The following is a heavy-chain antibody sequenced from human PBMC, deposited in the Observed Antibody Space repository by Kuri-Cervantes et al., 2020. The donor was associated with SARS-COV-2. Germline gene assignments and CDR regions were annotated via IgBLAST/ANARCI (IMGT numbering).Heavy chain of an antibody. CDR2: INPSGGST. Sequence: ASVKVSCKASGYTFTSYYMQWVRQAPGQGLEWMGIINPSGGSTSYAQKFQGRVTMTRDTSTSTAYMELSSLRSEDTAVYYCARAPWGAARRYYYYYMDVWGKGTTVTVSS. V-gene: IGHV1-46*01. CDR3: ARAPWGAARRYYYYYMDV. J-gene: IGHJ6*03. D-gene: IGHD6-6*01. CDR1: GYTFTSYY.